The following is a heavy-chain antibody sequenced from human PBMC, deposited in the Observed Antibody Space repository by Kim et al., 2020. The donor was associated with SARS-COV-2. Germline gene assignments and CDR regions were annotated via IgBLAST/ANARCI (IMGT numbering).Heavy chain of an antibody. CDR1: GGSINNYY. Sequence: SETLSLTCTVSGGSINNYYWSWVRHPPGKRPAWIGWISYTGSPNYNPSFKSRVTISVDTSKNQFSLKLTSVTAADTAVFYCARFTGAQYYFDLWGPGTLVTVSS. V-gene: IGHV4-59*01. CDR3: ARFTGAQYYFDL. D-gene: IGHD1-26*01. J-gene: IGHJ4*02. CDR2: ISYTGSP.